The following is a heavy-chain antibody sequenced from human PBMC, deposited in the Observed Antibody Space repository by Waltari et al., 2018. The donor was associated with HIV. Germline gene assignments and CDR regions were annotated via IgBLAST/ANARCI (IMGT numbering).Heavy chain of an antibody. V-gene: IGHV1-46*01. Sequence: QVQLMQSGAEVKKPGASVKVSCKASGYTFTRYYMHWVRQAPVKGLEWMGIINPSGGSTSYAQKFQGRVTLTRDTSTSTVYMELSSLRSEDTAVYYCARDGGVVVPSDYWGQGTLVTVSS. CDR3: ARDGGVVVPSDY. D-gene: IGHD2-2*01. CDR2: INPSGGST. CDR1: GYTFTRYY. J-gene: IGHJ4*02.